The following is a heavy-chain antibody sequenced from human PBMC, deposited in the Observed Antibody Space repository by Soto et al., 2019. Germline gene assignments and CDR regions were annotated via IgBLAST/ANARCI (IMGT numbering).Heavy chain of an antibody. CDR2: IYYGGST. CDR3: ARVRGRLLRFDP. V-gene: IGHV4-59*08. J-gene: IGHJ5*02. Sequence: SETLSLTCTVSGDSISTDYWSWIRQSPGKGLEWIGFIYYGGSTNYNPSLKSRVTISVDTPKNQFSLKLSSVTAADTAVYYCARVRGRLLRFDPWGQGTLVTVSS. CDR1: GDSISTDY. D-gene: IGHD2-15*01.